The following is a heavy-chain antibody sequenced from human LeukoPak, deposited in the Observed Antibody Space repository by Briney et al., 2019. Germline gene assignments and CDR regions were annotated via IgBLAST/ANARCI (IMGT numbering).Heavy chain of an antibody. Sequence: ASVKVSCKASGYTFTSYYMHWVRQAPGQGLEWMGINNPSGGSTSYAQKFQGRVTMTRDTSTSTVYMELSSLRSEDTAVYYCARDSGERGSGSYLIAYWGQGTLVTVSS. CDR3: ARDSGERGSGSYLIAY. CDR1: GYTFTSYY. CDR2: NNPSGGST. J-gene: IGHJ4*02. V-gene: IGHV1-46*01. D-gene: IGHD3-10*01.